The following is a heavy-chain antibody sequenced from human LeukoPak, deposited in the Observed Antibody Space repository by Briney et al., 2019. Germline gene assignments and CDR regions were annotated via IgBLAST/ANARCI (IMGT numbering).Heavy chain of an antibody. V-gene: IGHV1-18*01. CDR2: ISAYNGNT. J-gene: IGHJ3*02. CDR3: ARDSGYDSPGAFDI. D-gene: IGHD5-12*01. Sequence: GASVKVSCKASGYTFTSYGISWVRQAPGQGLEWMGWISAYNGNTNYAQKLQGRVTVTTDTSTSTAYMELRSLRSDDTAVYYCARDSGYDSPGAFDIWGQGTMVTVSS. CDR1: GYTFTSYG.